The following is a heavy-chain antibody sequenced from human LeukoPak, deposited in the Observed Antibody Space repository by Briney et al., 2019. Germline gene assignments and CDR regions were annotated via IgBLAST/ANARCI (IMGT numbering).Heavy chain of an antibody. D-gene: IGHD3-10*01. CDR3: ARESYYYGSGSYDLN. V-gene: IGHV3-53*01. CDR2: NYSGGST. Sequence: PGGSLRLSCAASGFTVSSNYMSWVRQAPGKGLEWVSVNYSGGSTYYADSVKGRFTISRDNSKNTLYLQMNSLRAEDTAVYYCARESYYYGSGSYDLNWGQGTLVTVSS. J-gene: IGHJ4*02. CDR1: GFTVSSNY.